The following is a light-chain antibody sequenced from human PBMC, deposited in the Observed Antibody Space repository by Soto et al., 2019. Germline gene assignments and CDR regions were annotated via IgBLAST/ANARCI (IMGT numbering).Light chain of an antibody. CDR3: QQSYSIPGT. V-gene: IGKV1-39*01. J-gene: IGKJ1*01. CDR1: QSVNKY. CDR2: AAS. Sequence: DIQMTQSPSSLSASVGDRVTITCRASQSVNKYLNWYQQKPGKAPRLLIYAASSLHSGVPSRFSGSGSGTDFTLTISTLQPEDFASYYCQQSYSIPGTFGQGTKVEVK.